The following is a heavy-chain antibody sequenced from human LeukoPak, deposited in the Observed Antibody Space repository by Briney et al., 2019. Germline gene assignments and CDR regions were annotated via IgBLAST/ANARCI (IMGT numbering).Heavy chain of an antibody. CDR1: GFTVSSNY. V-gene: IGHV3-66*02. D-gene: IGHD3-10*01. Sequence: GGSLRLSCAASGFTVSSNYMSWVRQAPGKGLEWVSAIYSSGSTYYADSVKGRFTISRDTSKNTLYLQMNSLRAEDTAVYYCARGPGYYGSGTYAFDTWGQGTMVTVSS. J-gene: IGHJ3*02. CDR2: IYSSGST. CDR3: ARGPGYYGSGTYAFDT.